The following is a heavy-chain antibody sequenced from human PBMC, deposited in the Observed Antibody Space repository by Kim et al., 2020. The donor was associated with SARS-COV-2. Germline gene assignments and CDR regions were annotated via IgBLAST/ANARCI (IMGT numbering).Heavy chain of an antibody. V-gene: IGHV2-70*11. CDR3: ARIAVNVYYFDC. CDR2: IDWDDDK. Sequence: SGPTLVNPTQPLTLTCTFSGFSLSTSGMCVSWIRQLPGKALEWLARIDWDDDKYYSTSLKTRLTISKDTSKNQVVLTMTNMDPVDTATYYCARIAVNVYYFDCWGQGTLVTVSS. D-gene: IGHD3-16*02. J-gene: IGHJ4*02. CDR1: GFSLSTSGMC.